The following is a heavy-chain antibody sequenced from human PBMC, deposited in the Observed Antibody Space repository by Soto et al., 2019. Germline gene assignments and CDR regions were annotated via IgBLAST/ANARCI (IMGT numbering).Heavy chain of an antibody. CDR3: ATRYSTGWSRYNWFGP. V-gene: IGHV3-23*01. Sequence: PGGSLRLSCVASRFPFSSFTMNWVRQAPGRGLEWVSIISHTGGISYYSDSVRGRFTISRDNSKNTVYLQMNNLRDDDTAVYYCATRYSTGWSRYNWFGPWGQGTLVTVSS. CDR2: ISHTGGIS. CDR1: RFPFSSFT. D-gene: IGHD6-19*01. J-gene: IGHJ5*02.